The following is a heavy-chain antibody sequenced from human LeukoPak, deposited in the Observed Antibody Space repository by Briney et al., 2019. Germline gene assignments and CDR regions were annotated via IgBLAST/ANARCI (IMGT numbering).Heavy chain of an antibody. Sequence: AGGSLGLSCVGSGFSFRYFAIHWVRQAPGKGLEWVSLISGSGGSTYYADSVKGRFTISRDNSKNTLYLQMNSLRAEDTAVYYCAKDGPLVVYDSSGYYYDGQDGVTDYWGQGTLVTVSS. V-gene: IGHV3-23*01. CDR3: AKDGPLVVYDSSGYYYDGQDGVTDY. CDR2: ISGSGGST. CDR1: GFSFRYFA. J-gene: IGHJ4*02. D-gene: IGHD3-22*01.